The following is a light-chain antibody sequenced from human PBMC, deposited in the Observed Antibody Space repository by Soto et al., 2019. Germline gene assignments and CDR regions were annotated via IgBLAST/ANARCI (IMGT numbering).Light chain of an antibody. Sequence: EIVLTQSPATLSLSPGESATLSCRASQSVCSYLAWYQQKPGQAPRLLIYDASNRATGIPARFSGSGSGTDFTLTISSLEPEDFAVYYCQQRSNWPPITFGQGTRLEIK. CDR3: QQRSNWPPIT. CDR2: DAS. J-gene: IGKJ5*01. V-gene: IGKV3-11*01. CDR1: QSVCSY.